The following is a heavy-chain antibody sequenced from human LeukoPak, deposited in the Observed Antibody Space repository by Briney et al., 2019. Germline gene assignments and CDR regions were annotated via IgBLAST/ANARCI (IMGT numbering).Heavy chain of an antibody. D-gene: IGHD2-21*02. J-gene: IGHJ4*02. CDR2: ISYDGSNK. Sequence: GGSLRLSCEASGFIFSSYGMHWVRQAPGKGLEWVAVISYDGSNKYYADSVKGRFTISRDNSKNTLYLQMNSLRAEDTAVYYCARDHCGGDSYSDTLFDYWGQGTLVTVSS. CDR1: GFIFSSYG. CDR3: ARDHCGGDSYSDTLFDY. V-gene: IGHV3-30*19.